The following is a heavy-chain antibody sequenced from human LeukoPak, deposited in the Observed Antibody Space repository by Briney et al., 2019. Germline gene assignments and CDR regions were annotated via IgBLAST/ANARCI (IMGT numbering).Heavy chain of an antibody. CDR1: GFTFSSYA. CDR2: ISGSGGST. Sequence: GGSLRLSCAASGFTFSSYAMSWVRQAPGKALEWVSAISGSGGSTYYADSVKGRFTISRDNSKNTLYLQMNSLRAEDTAVYYCAKGGVEMATVYYYMDVWGKGTTVTVSS. D-gene: IGHD5-24*01. V-gene: IGHV3-23*01. CDR3: AKGGVEMATVYYYMDV. J-gene: IGHJ6*03.